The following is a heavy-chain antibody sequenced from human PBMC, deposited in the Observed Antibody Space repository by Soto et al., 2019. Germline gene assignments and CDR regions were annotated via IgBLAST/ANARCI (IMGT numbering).Heavy chain of an antibody. D-gene: IGHD5-18*01. J-gene: IGHJ6*02. Sequence: KASETLSLTCAVSGYSISSGYYWGWIRQPPGKGLEWIGSIYHSGSTYYNPSLKSRVTISVDTSKNQFSLKLSSVTAADTAVYYCARGKYSYGYGLYYYYGMDVWGQGTTVTVSS. V-gene: IGHV4-38-2*01. CDR3: ARGKYSYGYGLYYYYGMDV. CDR2: IYHSGST. CDR1: GYSISSGYY.